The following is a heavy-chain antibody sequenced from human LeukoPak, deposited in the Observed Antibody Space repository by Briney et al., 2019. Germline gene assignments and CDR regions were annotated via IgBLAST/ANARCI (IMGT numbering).Heavy chain of an antibody. CDR1: GFTFSTYE. V-gene: IGHV3-48*03. CDR3: AREENGAKSALDY. Sequence: PGGSLRLSCAASGFTFSTYEMTWVRQAPGKGLEWVSYISGSGSTIYYADSVKGRFTISRDNAKKSLYLQMNSLRAEDTAVYYCAREENGAKSALDYWGQGTLVTVSS. D-gene: IGHD4/OR15-4a*01. J-gene: IGHJ4*02. CDR2: ISGSGSTI.